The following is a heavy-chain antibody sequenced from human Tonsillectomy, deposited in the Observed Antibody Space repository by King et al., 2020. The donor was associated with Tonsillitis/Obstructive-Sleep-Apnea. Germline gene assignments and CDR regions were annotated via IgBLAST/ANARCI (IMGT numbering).Heavy chain of an antibody. D-gene: IGHD4-17*01. CDR2: INTNTGNP. CDR1: VFPFTSYA. Sequence: QLLQSGSELKKPGASVKVSCRASVFPFTSYAINWVRQAPGQGLEWLGWINTNTGNPTYCQGLTVRFVFSLDTSVSTAYLQISSLKAEDPAVYYCARNYGDYVAPDWYFDLWGRGTLVTVSS. J-gene: IGHJ2*01. V-gene: IGHV7-4-1*02. CDR3: ARNYGDYVAPDWYFDL.